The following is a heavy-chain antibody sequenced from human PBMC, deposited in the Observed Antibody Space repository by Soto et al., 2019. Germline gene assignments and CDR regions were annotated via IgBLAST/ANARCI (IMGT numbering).Heavy chain of an antibody. CDR2: ISGSGGST. D-gene: IGHD2-2*01. CDR3: AKVPSAYYYYGMGV. Sequence: LRLSCATSGFTFSSYARSWVRQAPGKGLEWVSAISGSGGSTYYADSVKGRFTISRDNSKNTLYLQMNSLRAEDTAVYYCAKVPSAYYYYGMGVWGQGTTVTVS. V-gene: IGHV3-23*01. J-gene: IGHJ6*02. CDR1: GFTFSSYA.